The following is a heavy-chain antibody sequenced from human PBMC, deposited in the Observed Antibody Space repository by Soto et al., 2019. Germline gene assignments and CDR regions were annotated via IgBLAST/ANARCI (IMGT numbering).Heavy chain of an antibody. J-gene: IGHJ4*02. Sequence: SVKVSCKASGGTFSSYAISWVRQAPGQGLEWMGGIIPIFGTANYAQKFQGRVTITADESTSTAYMELSSLRSEDTTVYYCAREDILTGYYLAFDYWGQGTLVTVSS. CDR3: AREDILTGYYLAFDY. V-gene: IGHV1-69*13. D-gene: IGHD3-9*01. CDR1: GGTFSSYA. CDR2: IIPIFGTA.